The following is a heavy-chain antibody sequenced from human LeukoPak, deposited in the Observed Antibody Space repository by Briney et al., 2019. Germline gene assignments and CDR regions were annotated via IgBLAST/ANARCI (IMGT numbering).Heavy chain of an antibody. J-gene: IGHJ1*01. CDR2: NRDGNVK. CDR3: AKPASVAGTEWDPFQH. V-gene: IGHV3-7*01. D-gene: IGHD6-19*01. Sequence: NRDGNVKHYVDSVKGRFTVSRDNAENSLYLQTNSLRAEDTAVYYCAKPASVAGTEWDPFQHWGQGTLVTVSS.